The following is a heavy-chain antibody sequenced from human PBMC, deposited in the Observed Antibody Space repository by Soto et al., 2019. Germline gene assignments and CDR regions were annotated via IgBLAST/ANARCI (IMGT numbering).Heavy chain of an antibody. D-gene: IGHD2-2*01. CDR3: ARDPRGCISTSCYFYYYYGMDV. J-gene: IGHJ6*02. CDR1: GGTFSSYA. CDR2: IIPIFGTA. V-gene: IGHV1-69*13. Sequence: SVKVSCKASGGTFSSYAISWVRQAPGQGLEWMGGIIPIFGTANYAQKFQGRVTITADESTSTAYMELSSLRSEDTAVYYCARDPRGCISTSCYFYYYYGMDVWGQGTTVTVSS.